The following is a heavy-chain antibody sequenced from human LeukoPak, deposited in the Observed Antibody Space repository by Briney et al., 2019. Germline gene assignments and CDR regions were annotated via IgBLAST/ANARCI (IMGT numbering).Heavy chain of an antibody. CDR1: GYSISSGYY. V-gene: IGHV4-38-2*01. J-gene: IGHJ4*02. CDR2: IYHSGST. Sequence: PSETLFLTCAVSGYSISSGYYWGWIRQPPGKGLEWIGSIYHSGSTYYNPSLKSRVTISVDTSKNQFSLKLSSLTAADTAVYYCARARGGDYFDYWGQGTLVTVSS. D-gene: IGHD2-21*01. CDR3: ARARGGDYFDY.